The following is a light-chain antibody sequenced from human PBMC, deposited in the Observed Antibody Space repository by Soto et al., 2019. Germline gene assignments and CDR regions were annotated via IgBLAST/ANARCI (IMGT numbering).Light chain of an antibody. Sequence: QSVLTQPPSASGSPGQSVTISCTGTSSDVGVYNYVSWYQQHPGKAPKLMIYEVSKRPSGVPDRFSGSKSGNTASLTVSGLQAEDEADYYCSSFAGNNNLVFGGGTKLTAL. V-gene: IGLV2-8*01. J-gene: IGLJ2*01. CDR3: SSFAGNNNLV. CDR1: SSDVGVYNY. CDR2: EVS.